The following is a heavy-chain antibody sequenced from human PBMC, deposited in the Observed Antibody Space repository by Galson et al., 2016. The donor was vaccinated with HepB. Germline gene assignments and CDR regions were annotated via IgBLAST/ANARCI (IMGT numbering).Heavy chain of an antibody. J-gene: IGHJ3*02. CDR1: GGSVSSGSYY. Sequence: SETLSLTCTVSGGSVSSGSYYWSWIRQPPGKGLEWIGYIYYSEITHYTPSLKSRVTITIDTSKNQVSLKLSSVTTADTAVYYCARDGYAPSSGWYPDAFDIWGQGTMVTVSS. CDR3: ARDGYAPSSGWYPDAFDI. V-gene: IGHV4-61*01. CDR2: IYYSEIT. D-gene: IGHD6-19*01.